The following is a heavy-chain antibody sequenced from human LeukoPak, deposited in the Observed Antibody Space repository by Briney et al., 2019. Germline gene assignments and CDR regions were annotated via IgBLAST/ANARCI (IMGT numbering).Heavy chain of an antibody. V-gene: IGHV1-46*01. D-gene: IGHD3-22*01. CDR3: ARDLYYYDSSGYYPGA. J-gene: IGHJ5*02. Sequence: ASAKVSCKASGYTFASYYMHWVRQAPGQGLEWMGIINPSGGSTSYAQKFQGRVTMTRDTSTSTVYMELSSLRSEDTAVYYCARDLYYYDSSGYYPGAWGQGTLVTVSS. CDR1: GYTFASYY. CDR2: INPSGGST.